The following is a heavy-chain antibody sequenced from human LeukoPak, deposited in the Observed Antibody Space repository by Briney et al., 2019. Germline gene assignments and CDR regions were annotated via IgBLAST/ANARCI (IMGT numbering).Heavy chain of an antibody. Sequence: PETLSLTCTVSGGSIGSYYWGWIRQPPGKGLEWIGYIHYSGSTNHNPSLKSRVTISIDTSKNQISLRLTSVTAADTAVYYCAGYGNYWDWYFDLWGRGTLVTVSS. CDR1: GGSIGSYY. D-gene: IGHD4-11*01. V-gene: IGHV4-59*01. J-gene: IGHJ2*01. CDR3: AGYGNYWDWYFDL. CDR2: IHYSGST.